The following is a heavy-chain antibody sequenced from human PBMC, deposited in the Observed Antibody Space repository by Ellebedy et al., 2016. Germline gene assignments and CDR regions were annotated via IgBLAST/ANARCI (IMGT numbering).Heavy chain of an antibody. Sequence: GGSLRLSCAASGFTVSTNYMKWVRQAPGKGLEWVSAIFSDGNTYYADSVTGRFTISRDNSKNTLYLQMNSLRAEDTAVYYCARGVGSGWFDPWGQGTLVTVSS. CDR1: GFTVSTNY. CDR3: ARGVGSGWFDP. J-gene: IGHJ5*02. D-gene: IGHD2-15*01. V-gene: IGHV3-53*01. CDR2: IFSDGNT.